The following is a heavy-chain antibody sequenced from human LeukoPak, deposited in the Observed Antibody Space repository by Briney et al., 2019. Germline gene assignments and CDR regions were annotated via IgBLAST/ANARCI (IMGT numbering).Heavy chain of an antibody. CDR1: GGSISSGSYY. D-gene: IGHD2-21*02. V-gene: IGHV4-61*01. J-gene: IGHJ3*02. CDR2: IYYSGST. CDR3: ARDLTAYCGGDCYSGAFDI. Sequence: SETLSLTCTVSGGSISSGSYYWSWIRQPPGKGLEWIGYIYYSGSTNYNPSLKSRVTISVDTSKNQFSLKLSSVTAADTAVYYCARDLTAYCGGDCYSGAFDIWGQGTMVTVSS.